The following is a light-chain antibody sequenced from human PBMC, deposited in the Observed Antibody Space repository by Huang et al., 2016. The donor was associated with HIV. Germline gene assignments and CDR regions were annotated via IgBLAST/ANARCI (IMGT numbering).Light chain of an antibody. Sequence: DIVMTQSPDSLAVSLGERATINCKSSQSPLYSSNNNNYLAWYQQKPGQPPKLLIYWASTRESGVPDRFSGSGSGTDFTLTISSLQAEDVAVYYCQQYYTTPRTFGQGTKLEIK. J-gene: IGKJ2*01. CDR1: QSPLYSSNNNNY. V-gene: IGKV4-1*01. CDR3: QQYYTTPRT. CDR2: WAS.